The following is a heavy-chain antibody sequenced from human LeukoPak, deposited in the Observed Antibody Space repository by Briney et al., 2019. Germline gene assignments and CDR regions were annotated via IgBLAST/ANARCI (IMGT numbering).Heavy chain of an antibody. V-gene: IGHV3-64D*06. CDR1: GFTISSYA. J-gene: IGHJ4*02. D-gene: IGHD4-23*01. CDR3: VKDRWVDY. Sequence: GGSLRLSCSVSGFTISSYAMHWVRQAPGKGLEYVSSISSDGGSTFHADSVKGRFSISRDNSKNTLSLQMSSLRAEDTAVYYCVKDRWVDYWGRGTLVTVSS. CDR2: ISSDGGST.